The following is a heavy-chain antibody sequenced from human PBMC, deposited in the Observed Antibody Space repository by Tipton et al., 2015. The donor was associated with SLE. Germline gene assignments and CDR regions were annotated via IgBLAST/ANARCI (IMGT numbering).Heavy chain of an antibody. CDR3: ARASAAASSNMDV. CDR1: GYSITSGHY. D-gene: IGHD6-13*01. J-gene: IGHJ6*03. V-gene: IGHV4-38-2*02. Sequence: GLVKPSETLSLTCTVSGYSITSGHYWGWIRQPPGKGLEWIGRIYHSDSIYYNPSLKSRVTISVDTSKNQFYLKLSSVTAADTAVYYCARASAAASSNMDVWGKGTTVTVSS. CDR2: IYHSDSI.